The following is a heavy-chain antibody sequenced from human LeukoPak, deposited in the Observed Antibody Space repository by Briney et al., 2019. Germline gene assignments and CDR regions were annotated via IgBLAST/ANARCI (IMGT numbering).Heavy chain of an antibody. CDR1: GGTFSSYA. J-gene: IGHJ6*03. CDR2: IILIFGTA. CDR3: ARESLPAGINYYYYMDV. Sequence: SVKVSCKSSGGTFSSYAISWVRQAPGQGLEWMGRIILIFGTANYAQKFQGRVTITTDESTSTAYMELSSLRSEDTAVYYCARESLPAGINYYYYMDVWGKGTTVTVSS. D-gene: IGHD2-2*01. V-gene: IGHV1-69*05.